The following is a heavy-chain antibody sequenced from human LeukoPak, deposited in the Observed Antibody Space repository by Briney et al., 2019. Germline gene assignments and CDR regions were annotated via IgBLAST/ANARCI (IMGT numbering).Heavy chain of an antibody. CDR1: GGTFSGYA. D-gene: IGHD3-22*01. CDR2: IIPIFGTA. Sequence: GASVKASCKASGGTFSGYAISWVRQAPGQGLEWMGRIIPIFGTANYAQKFQGRVTITTDESTSTAYMDLSSLRSEDTAVYYCARDRYDSSGYYKDWGQGTLVTVSS. V-gene: IGHV1-69*05. J-gene: IGHJ4*02. CDR3: ARDRYDSSGYYKD.